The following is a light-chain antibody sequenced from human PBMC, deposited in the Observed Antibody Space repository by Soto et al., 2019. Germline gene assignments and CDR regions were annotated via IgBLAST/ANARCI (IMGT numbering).Light chain of an antibody. Sequence: EIVLTQSPGTLSLSPGERATLSCRASQSVSNYYLAWYQQPPGQAPRLLIYGASNRATGIPDRFSGSGSGTDFTLTISRLEPEDFAVYYCQQYGSSGTFGQGTKVDIK. CDR2: GAS. CDR3: QQYGSSGT. J-gene: IGKJ1*01. CDR1: QSVSNYY. V-gene: IGKV3-20*01.